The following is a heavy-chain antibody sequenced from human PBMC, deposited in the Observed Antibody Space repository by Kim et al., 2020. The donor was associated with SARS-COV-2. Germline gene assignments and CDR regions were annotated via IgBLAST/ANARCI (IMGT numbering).Heavy chain of an antibody. CDR1: GFTFSDYY. CDR2: ISSSGSTI. V-gene: IGHV3-11*04. J-gene: IGHJ6*02. D-gene: IGHD3-22*01. CDR3: ARCPYYYDSSGYYPFYYYYGMEV. Sequence: GGSLRLSCAASGFTFSDYYMSWIRQAPGKGLEWVSYISSSGSTIYYADSVKGRFPISRDNAKNSLYLQMNSLRAEDTAVYYCARCPYYYDSSGYYPFYYYYGMEVWGQGTTVTVSS.